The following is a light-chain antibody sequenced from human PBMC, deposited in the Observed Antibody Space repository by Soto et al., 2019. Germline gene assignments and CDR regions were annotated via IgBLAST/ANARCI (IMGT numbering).Light chain of an antibody. J-gene: IGKJ1*01. CDR3: QQYNNWWT. CDR2: GAS. Sequence: ILMTQAPATLSVSPGESATLACRASQSVSSNLAWYQPKPGQAPRLLIYGASTRATGIPARLSGSGSGTEFTLTIRSLKSEDFAVYYCQQYNNWWTFGQGTQVEI. CDR1: QSVSSN. V-gene: IGKV3-15*01.